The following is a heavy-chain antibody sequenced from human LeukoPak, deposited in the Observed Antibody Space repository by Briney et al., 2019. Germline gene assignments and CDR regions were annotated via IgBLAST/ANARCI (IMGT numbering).Heavy chain of an antibody. V-gene: IGHV1-2*02. CDR1: GYTFSGSY. J-gene: IGHJ4*02. Sequence: APVKVSCKASGYTFSGSYMHWVRQAPGQGLEWMGWINPDTGGTNYAQKFQGRVTMTRDTSISTAYMELSRLKSDDTAVYYCARGHDRTADYWGQGTLVTVSS. D-gene: IGHD3-22*01. CDR2: INPDTGGT. CDR3: ARGHDRTADY.